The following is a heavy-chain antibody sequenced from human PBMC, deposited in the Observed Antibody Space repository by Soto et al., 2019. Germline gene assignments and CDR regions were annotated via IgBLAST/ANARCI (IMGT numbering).Heavy chain of an antibody. Sequence: SETLSLTCTISGGSVSSYQWSWIRQPPGKGLEWIGLTSYSGNTVYNPSLKSRVAFSVDTSKNHFSLTLTSVTAADTAVYYCARDGVGPFDYWGQGPLVTVSS. V-gene: IGHV4-59*02. CDR1: GGSVSSYQ. CDR3: ARDGVGPFDY. J-gene: IGHJ4*02. D-gene: IGHD1-26*01. CDR2: TSYSGNT.